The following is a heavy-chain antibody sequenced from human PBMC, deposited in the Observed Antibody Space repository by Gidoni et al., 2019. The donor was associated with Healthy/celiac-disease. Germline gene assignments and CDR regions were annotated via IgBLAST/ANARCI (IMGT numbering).Heavy chain of an antibody. D-gene: IGHD3-10*01. CDR1: GFTFSSYA. J-gene: IGHJ4*02. CDR2: ISGSGGST. CDR3: AKGFSGFGELLGQNYFDY. V-gene: IGHV3-23*01. Sequence: EVQLLESGGGLVQPGGSLRLSCAASGFTFSSYAMSWVRQAPGKGLEWVLAISGSGGSTYYADSVKGRFTISRDNSKNTLYLQMNSLRAEDTAVYYCAKGFSGFGELLGQNYFDYWGQGTLVTVSS.